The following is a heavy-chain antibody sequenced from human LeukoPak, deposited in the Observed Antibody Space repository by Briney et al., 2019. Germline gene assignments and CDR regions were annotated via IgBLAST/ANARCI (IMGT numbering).Heavy chain of an antibody. V-gene: IGHV3-20*04. CDR1: GFTFDDYG. J-gene: IGHJ5*02. CDR2: INWNGGST. D-gene: IGHD2-2*01. Sequence: PGGSLRLSCAASGFTFDDYGMSWVRQAPGKGLEWVSGINWNGGSTGYADSMKGRFTISRDNAKNSLYLQMNSLRAEDTALYYCAREIQLPTKYWFDPWGQGTLVTVSS. CDR3: AREIQLPTKYWFDP.